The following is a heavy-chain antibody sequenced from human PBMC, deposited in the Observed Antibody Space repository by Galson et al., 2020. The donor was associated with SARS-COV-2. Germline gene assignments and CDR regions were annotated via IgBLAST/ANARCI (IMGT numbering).Heavy chain of an antibody. CDR3: ARDEGIRGYYYGRLYYGMDV. Sequence: ESPKISCAASGFPFSTYRMNWLRLPPGKGLEWVSSISTSNSYTYHVASVKGRFSISRDNPRNSLYLQMNSLRAEDTAVYYCARDEGIRGYYYGRLYYGMDVWGQGTTVTVSS. V-gene: IGHV3-21*01. CDR1: GFPFSTYR. D-gene: IGHD5-18*01. J-gene: IGHJ6*02. CDR2: ISTSNSYT.